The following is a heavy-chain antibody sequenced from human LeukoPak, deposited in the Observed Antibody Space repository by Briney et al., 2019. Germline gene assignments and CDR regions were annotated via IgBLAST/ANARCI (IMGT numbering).Heavy chain of an antibody. Sequence: GGSLRPSCAASGFTFSSYAMSWVRQAPGKGLEWVSAISGRGDSTYYADSVKGRFTISRDNSKSTLYLRMNSLRTEDTAVYYCAKDRVSPGFNWFDPWGQGTLVTVSS. CDR3: AKDRVSPGFNWFDP. CDR1: GFTFSSYA. V-gene: IGHV3-23*01. D-gene: IGHD3-16*01. J-gene: IGHJ5*02. CDR2: ISGRGDST.